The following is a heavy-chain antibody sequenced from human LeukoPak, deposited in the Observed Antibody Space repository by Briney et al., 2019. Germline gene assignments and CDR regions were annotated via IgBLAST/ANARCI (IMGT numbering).Heavy chain of an antibody. D-gene: IGHD4/OR15-4a*01. CDR3: ARRAGAYSHPYDY. CDR2: ISGYNDNT. V-gene: IGHV1-18*01. Sequence: ASVKVSCKASGYTFTNYAISWVRQAPGQGLEWMGWISGYNDNTNYAQKVQGRVTMTTDTSTSTAYMELRSLRSDDTAVYYCARRAGAYSHPYDYWGQGTLVTVSS. CDR1: GYTFTNYA. J-gene: IGHJ4*02.